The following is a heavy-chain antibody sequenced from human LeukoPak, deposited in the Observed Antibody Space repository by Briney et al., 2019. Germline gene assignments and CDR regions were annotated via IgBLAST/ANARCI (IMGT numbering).Heavy chain of an antibody. CDR3: AREQSIAGPTTVDY. Sequence: GGSLRLSCAASGFTPTSIWMHWVRQAPGKGLVWVSRINADGSNTIYADSVKGRFTISRDNAKNTLYLQMNSLRAEDTAVYYCAREQSIAGPTTVDYCGQGTLVTVSS. D-gene: IGHD1-26*01. V-gene: IGHV3-74*01. CDR2: INADGSNT. CDR1: GFTPTSIW. J-gene: IGHJ4*02.